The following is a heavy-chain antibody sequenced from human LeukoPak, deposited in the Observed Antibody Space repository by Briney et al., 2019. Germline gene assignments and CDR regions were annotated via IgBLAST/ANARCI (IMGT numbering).Heavy chain of an antibody. CDR3: TTGALLWQTAVDV. CDR2: IKSKIDGETT. D-gene: IGHD3-10*01. V-gene: IGHV3-15*01. J-gene: IGHJ6*02. CDR1: GFTFSDAW. Sequence: KPGGSLRLSCAASGFTFSDAWMSWVRQAPGKGLEWIGRIKSKIDGETTDYVAPVKGRFTISRDDSKDTVYLQMNSLKIEDTAVYYCTTGALLWQTAVDVWGQGTTVTVSS.